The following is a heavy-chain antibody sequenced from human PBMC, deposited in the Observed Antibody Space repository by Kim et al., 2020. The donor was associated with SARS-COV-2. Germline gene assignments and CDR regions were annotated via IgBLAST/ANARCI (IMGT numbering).Heavy chain of an antibody. J-gene: IGHJ4*02. CDR3: AKDKYDSSDC. Sequence: RTYYADSVKGRFTISRDNSKNTLYLQMNSLRAEDTAVYYCAKDKYDSSDCWGQGTLVTVSS. D-gene: IGHD3-3*01. V-gene: IGHV3-23*01. CDR2: RT.